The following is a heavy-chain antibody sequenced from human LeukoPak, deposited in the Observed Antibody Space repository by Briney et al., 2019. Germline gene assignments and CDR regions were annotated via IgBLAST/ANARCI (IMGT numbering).Heavy chain of an antibody. CDR1: GGSISSYY. Sequence: SETLSLTCTVSGGSISSYYWSWIRQPPGKGLEWIGYIYYSGSTNYHPTLKSRVTISVDTSKNQFSLKLSSVTAADTAVYYCARAYGYNYFDYWGQGTLVTVSS. D-gene: IGHD5-18*01. V-gene: IGHV4-59*01. J-gene: IGHJ4*02. CDR3: ARAYGYNYFDY. CDR2: IYYSGST.